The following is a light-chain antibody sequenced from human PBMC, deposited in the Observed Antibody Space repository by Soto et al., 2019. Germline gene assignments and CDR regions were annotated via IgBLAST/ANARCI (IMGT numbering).Light chain of an antibody. CDR2: AAS. CDR1: QSISSY. Sequence: IQMTQYPSTLSASVGDRISITCRASQSISSYLNWYQQKPGKAPKLLIYAASSLQSGVPSRFSGSGSGTDFTLTISSLQPEDFATYYCPQANIFPITFGQVARPEIK. CDR3: PQANIFPIT. J-gene: IGKJ5*01. V-gene: IGKV1-39*01.